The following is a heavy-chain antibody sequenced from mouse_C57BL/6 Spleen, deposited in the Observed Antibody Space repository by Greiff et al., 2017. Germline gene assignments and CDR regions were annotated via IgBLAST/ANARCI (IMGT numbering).Heavy chain of an antibody. J-gene: IGHJ2*01. CDR3: ARRYGYDVGYFDY. V-gene: IGHV5-17*01. Sequence: EVKLVESGGGLVKPGGSLKLSCAASGFTFSDYGMHWVRQAPEKGLEWVAYISSGSSTIYYADTVKGRFTISRDNAKNTLFLQMTSLRSEDTAMYYCARRYGYDVGYFDYWGQGTTLTVSS. CDR1: GFTFSDYG. D-gene: IGHD2-2*01. CDR2: ISSGSSTI.